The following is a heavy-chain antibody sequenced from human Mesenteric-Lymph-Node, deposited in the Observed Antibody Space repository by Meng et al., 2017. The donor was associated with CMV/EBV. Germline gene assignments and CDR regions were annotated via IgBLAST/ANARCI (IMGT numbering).Heavy chain of an antibody. CDR1: GGSFSGYY. Sequence: QVQLPQWGVGLLKPSESLSVTCAVYGGSFSGYYWNWIRQSPEKGLEWIGEINHSGSTTYNPSFTSRIIISVDTSTNQISLNMSSVTAADTAVYYCARGSSYDILTGYFDYWGQGALVTVSS. CDR3: ARGSSYDILTGYFDY. D-gene: IGHD3-9*01. CDR2: INHSGST. J-gene: IGHJ4*02. V-gene: IGHV4-34*01.